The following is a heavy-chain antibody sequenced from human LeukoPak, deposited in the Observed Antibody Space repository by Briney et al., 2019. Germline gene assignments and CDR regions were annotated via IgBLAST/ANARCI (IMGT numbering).Heavy chain of an antibody. CDR3: ARSSSVGATTSFDY. J-gene: IGHJ4*02. CDR2: IYYSGST. Sequence: SETLSLTCTVSGGSISSSSYYWGWIRQPPGKGLERIGSIYYSGSTYYNPSLKSRVTISVDTSKNQFSLKLSSVTAADTAVYYCARSSSVGATTSFDYWGQGTLVTVSS. V-gene: IGHV4-39*07. D-gene: IGHD1-26*01. CDR1: GGSISSSSYY.